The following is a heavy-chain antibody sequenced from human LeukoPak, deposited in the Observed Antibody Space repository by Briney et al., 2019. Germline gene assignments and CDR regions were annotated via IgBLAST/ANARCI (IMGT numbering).Heavy chain of an antibody. CDR3: ARVEVAATGATNWFDP. D-gene: IGHD2-15*01. Sequence: PSETLSLTCTVSGGSISSSSYYWGWIRQPPGKGLEWIGSIYYSGSTNYNPSLKSRVTISVDTSKNQFSLKLSSVTAADTAVYYCARVEVAATGATNWFDPWGQGTLVTVSS. V-gene: IGHV4-39*07. CDR1: GGSISSSSYY. J-gene: IGHJ5*02. CDR2: IYYSGST.